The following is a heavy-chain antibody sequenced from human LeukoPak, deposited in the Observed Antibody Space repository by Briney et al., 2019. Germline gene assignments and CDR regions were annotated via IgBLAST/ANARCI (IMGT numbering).Heavy chain of an antibody. Sequence: PSETLSLTCTVSGGSISSSSYYWGWIRQPPGKGLEWLGSIYYSGSTYYNPSLKSRVTISVDKSKNQFSLKLSSVTAADTAIYYCASTERRGELFWNWFGSWGQGTLVTVSS. V-gene: IGHV4-39*07. CDR2: IYYSGST. CDR3: ASTERRGELFWNWFGS. CDR1: GGSISSSSYY. D-gene: IGHD3-10*01. J-gene: IGHJ5*01.